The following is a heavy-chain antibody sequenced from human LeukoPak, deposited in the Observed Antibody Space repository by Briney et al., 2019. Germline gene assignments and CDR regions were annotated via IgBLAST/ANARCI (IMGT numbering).Heavy chain of an antibody. CDR2: INPNSGGT. V-gene: IGHV1-2*06. J-gene: IGHJ4*02. CDR1: GGTFSSYA. CDR3: ARDRSHHYYDSSGYCDY. Sequence: ASVKVSCKASGGTFSSYAISWVRQAPGQGLEWMGRINPNSGGTNYAQKFQGRVTMTRDTSISTAYMELSRLRSDDTAVYYCARDRSHHYYDSSGYCDYWGQGTLVTVSS. D-gene: IGHD3-22*01.